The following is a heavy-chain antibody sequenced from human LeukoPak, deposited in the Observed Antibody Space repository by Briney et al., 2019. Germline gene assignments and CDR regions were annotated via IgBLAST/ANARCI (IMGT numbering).Heavy chain of an antibody. J-gene: IGHJ3*02. V-gene: IGHV1-18*01. CDR1: VYEFSIYG. Sequence: ASVTVSFTSSVYEFSIYGISWVRQAQGQGLEWMGWISAYNGKKKYAEKFQVRLTITTETSTSTAYMELRSLTSADTAVYYCAKDSPRDDYVRGSYRYSRRGLDIWGQGTLVTASS. CDR3: AKDSPRDDYVRGSYRYSRRGLDI. CDR2: ISAYNGKK. D-gene: IGHD3-16*02.